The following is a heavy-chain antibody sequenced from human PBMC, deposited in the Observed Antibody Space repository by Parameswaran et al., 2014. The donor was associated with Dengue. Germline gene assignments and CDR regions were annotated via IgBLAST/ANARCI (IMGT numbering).Heavy chain of an antibody. Sequence: VRQAPGKGLEWIGYIYYSGSTNYNPSLKSRVTISVDTSKNQFSLKLSSVTAADTAVYYCARGGYSSSWCDYWGQGTLVTVSS. D-gene: IGHD6-13*01. CDR2: IYYSGST. J-gene: IGHJ4*02. CDR3: ARGGYSSSWCDY. V-gene: IGHV4-59*01.